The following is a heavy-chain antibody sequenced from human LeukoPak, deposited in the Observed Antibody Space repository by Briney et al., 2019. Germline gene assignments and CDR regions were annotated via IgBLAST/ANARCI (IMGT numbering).Heavy chain of an antibody. CDR2: ISGSGGST. CDR1: GFTVSSNY. V-gene: IGHV3-23*01. J-gene: IGHJ4*02. CDR3: AKSLLTSYSRIYYFDS. D-gene: IGHD3-9*01. Sequence: GGSLRLSCAVSGFTVSSNYMSWVRQAPGKGLEWVSAISGSGGSTYYADSVKGRFTISRDNSKNTLYLQMNSLRAEDTAIYYCAKSLLTSYSRIYYFDSWGQGTLVTVSS.